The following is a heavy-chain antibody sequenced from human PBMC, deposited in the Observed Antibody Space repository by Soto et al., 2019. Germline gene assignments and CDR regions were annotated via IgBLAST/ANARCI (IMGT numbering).Heavy chain of an antibody. D-gene: IGHD3-22*01. V-gene: IGHV1-18*04. CDR3: ARDMILSSYYDSSGYYMHYGMDV. CDR2: ISAYNGNT. CDR1: GYTFTSYG. J-gene: IGHJ6*02. Sequence: ASVKVSCKASGYTFTSYGISWVRLGPGQGLEWMGWISAYNGNTNYAQKLQGRVTMTTDTSTSTAYMELRSLRSDDTAVYYCARDMILSSYYDSSGYYMHYGMDVWGQGTTVTVSS.